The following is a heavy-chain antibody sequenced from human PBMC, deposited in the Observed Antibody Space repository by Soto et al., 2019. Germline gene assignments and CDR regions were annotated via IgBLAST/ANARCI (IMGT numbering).Heavy chain of an antibody. V-gene: IGHV1-46*01. Sequence: ASVKVSCKASGYTFTSYYMHWVRQAPGQGLEWMGIINPSGGSTSYAQKFQGRVTMTRDTSTSTVYMELSSLRSEDTAVYYCARDELDRGNYYGMDVWGQGTTVTVSS. CDR1: GYTFTSYY. CDR2: INPSGGST. D-gene: IGHD1-26*01. CDR3: ARDELDRGNYYGMDV. J-gene: IGHJ6*02.